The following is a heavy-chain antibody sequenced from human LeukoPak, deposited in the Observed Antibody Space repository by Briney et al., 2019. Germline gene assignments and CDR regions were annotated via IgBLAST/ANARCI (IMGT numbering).Heavy chain of an antibody. Sequence: PGGSLRLSCAASGFTFSSYGMHWVRQAPGKGLEWVAFIRYDGSNKYYADSVKGRFTISRDNSKNTLYLQMNSLRAEDTAVYYCAKDPHSSGWYNSPFDYWGQGTLVTVSS. D-gene: IGHD6-19*01. J-gene: IGHJ4*02. CDR3: AKDPHSSGWYNSPFDY. CDR1: GFTFSSYG. CDR2: IRYDGSNK. V-gene: IGHV3-30*02.